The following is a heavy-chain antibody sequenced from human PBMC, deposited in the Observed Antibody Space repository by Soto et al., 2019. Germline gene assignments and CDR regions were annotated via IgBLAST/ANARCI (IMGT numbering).Heavy chain of an antibody. Sequence: QVQPQESGPGLVKPLETLSLTCTVSGGSISSYHWCWIRQPAGKGLEWIGRIYTTGNTNYNPSLRSRVTLSLDTSKNQFFLRLNSVTAADSAVYFCGRESGDTLDYEAYWGQGTPVTVSS. CDR2: IYTTGNT. CDR1: GGSISSYH. CDR3: GRESGDTLDYEAY. V-gene: IGHV4-4*07. J-gene: IGHJ4*02. D-gene: IGHD4-17*01.